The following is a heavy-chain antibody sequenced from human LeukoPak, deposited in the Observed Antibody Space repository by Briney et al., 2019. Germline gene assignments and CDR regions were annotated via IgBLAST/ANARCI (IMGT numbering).Heavy chain of an antibody. CDR2: IYPGDSDT. D-gene: IGHD5-18*01. V-gene: IGHV5-51*01. J-gene: IGHJ6*03. Sequence: ESLKISCKGSGYSFTSYWIGWVRQMPGKGLEWMGIIYPGDSDTRYSPSFQGQVTISADKSISTAYLQWSSLKASDTAMYYCARAGQPGGYSYDGQSRYYYYYYMDVWGKGTTVTVSS. CDR3: ARAGQPGGYSYDGQSRYYYYYYMDV. CDR1: GYSFTSYW.